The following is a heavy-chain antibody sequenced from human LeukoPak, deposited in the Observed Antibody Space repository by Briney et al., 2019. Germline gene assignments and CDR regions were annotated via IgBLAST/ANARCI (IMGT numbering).Heavy chain of an antibody. D-gene: IGHD3-22*01. CDR1: GGSISSGSYY. J-gene: IGHJ4*02. Sequence: PSETLSLTCTVSGGSISSGSYYWSWIRQPAGKGLEWIGRIYTSGSTNYNPSLKSRVTISVDTSKNQFSLKLSSVTAADTAVYYCARSHSSGYYCGYWGQGTLVTVSS. CDR3: ARSHSSGYYCGY. V-gene: IGHV4-61*02. CDR2: IYTSGST.